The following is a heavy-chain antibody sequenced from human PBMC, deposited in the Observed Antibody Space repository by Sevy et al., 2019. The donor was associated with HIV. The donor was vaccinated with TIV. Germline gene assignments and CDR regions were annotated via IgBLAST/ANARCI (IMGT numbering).Heavy chain of an antibody. J-gene: IGHJ4*02. CDR3: ALNDNGDYGSFDY. CDR2: ISSSSSYI. CDR1: GFTFSSYS. V-gene: IGHV3-21*01. D-gene: IGHD4-17*01. Sequence: GGSLRLSCAASGFTFSSYSMTWVRQAPGKGLEWVSSISSSSSYIYYADSVKGRFTISRDNAKNSQYLQMNSLRAEDTAVYYCALNDNGDYGSFDYWGQGTLLTVSS.